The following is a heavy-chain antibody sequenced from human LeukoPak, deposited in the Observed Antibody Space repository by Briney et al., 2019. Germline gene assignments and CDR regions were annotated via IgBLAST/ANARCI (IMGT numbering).Heavy chain of an antibody. Sequence: ASVTVSCKASGYTFTSYGISWVRQAPGQGLEWMGWISAYNGNTNYAQKLQGRVTMTTDTSTSTAYMELRSLRSDDTAVYYCARDKVAAAKKSDWYFDLWGRGTLVTVSS. D-gene: IGHD6-13*01. CDR2: ISAYNGNT. V-gene: IGHV1-18*01. CDR1: GYTFTSYG. CDR3: ARDKVAAAKKSDWYFDL. J-gene: IGHJ2*01.